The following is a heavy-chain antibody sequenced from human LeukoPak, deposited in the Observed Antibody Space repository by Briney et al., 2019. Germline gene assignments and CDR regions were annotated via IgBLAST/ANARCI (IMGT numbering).Heavy chain of an antibody. CDR3: ARDTVTTDGPPYYYYYYYMDV. Sequence: SQTLSLTCTVSGGSISSGSYYWSWIRQPAGKGLEWIGRIYTSGSNNYNPSLRSPVPISVDTSKNQSSLKLSSVTAADTAVYYCARDTVTTDGPPYYYYYYYMDVWGKGTTVTVSS. CDR1: GGSISSGSYY. V-gene: IGHV4-61*02. J-gene: IGHJ6*03. D-gene: IGHD4-17*01. CDR2: IYTSGSN.